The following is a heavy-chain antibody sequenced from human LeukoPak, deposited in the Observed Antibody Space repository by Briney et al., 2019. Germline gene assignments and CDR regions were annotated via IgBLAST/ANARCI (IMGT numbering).Heavy chain of an antibody. CDR3: ARRVSDCSSTSCYNWFDP. V-gene: IGHV5-51*01. J-gene: IGHJ5*02. CDR2: IYPGDSDT. Sequence: GESLKISCKGSGYSFTSYWIGWVRQMPGKGLEWMGIIYPGDSDTRYSPSFQGQATISADKSISTAYLQWSSLKASDTAMYYCARRVSDCSSTSCYNWFDPWGQGTLVTVSS. CDR1: GYSFTSYW. D-gene: IGHD2-2*01.